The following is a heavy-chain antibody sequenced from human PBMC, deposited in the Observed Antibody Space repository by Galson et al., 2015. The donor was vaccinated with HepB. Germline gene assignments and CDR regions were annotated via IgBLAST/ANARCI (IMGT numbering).Heavy chain of an antibody. CDR3: ARASSLYGSGSYFDY. D-gene: IGHD3-10*01. V-gene: IGHV3-53*01. Sequence: SLRLSCAASGFSVSSNYMSLVRQAPRKGLEWVSVIYSGGSTYYADSVKGRFTISRDNSKNTLHLQMNSLRAEDTAVYYCARASSLYGSGSYFDYWGQGTLVSVSS. CDR1: GFSVSSNY. J-gene: IGHJ4*02. CDR2: IYSGGST.